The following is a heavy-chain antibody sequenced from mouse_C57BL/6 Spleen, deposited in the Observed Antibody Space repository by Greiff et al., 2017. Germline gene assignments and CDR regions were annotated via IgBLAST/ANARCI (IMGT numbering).Heavy chain of an antibody. V-gene: IGHV1-52*01. CDR1: GYTFTSYW. CDR2: IDPSDSET. J-gene: IGHJ4*01. Sequence: QVQLQQPGAELVRPGSSVKLSCKASGYTFTSYWMHWVKQRPIQGLEWIGNIDPSDSETHYNQKFKDKATLTVAKSSSTAYMQLSSLTSEDSAVYYCARSAQGYYYAMDYWGQGTSVTVSS. CDR3: ARSAQGYYYAMDY. D-gene: IGHD3-2*02.